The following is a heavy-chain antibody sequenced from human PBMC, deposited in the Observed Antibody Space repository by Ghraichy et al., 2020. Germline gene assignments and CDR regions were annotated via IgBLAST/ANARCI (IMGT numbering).Heavy chain of an antibody. J-gene: IGHJ5*02. CDR2: IYYSGST. CDR1: GGSISSSSYY. D-gene: IGHD4-23*01. CDR3: ARHLTPGSVIELLYNWFDP. V-gene: IGHV4-39*01. Sequence: SETLSLTCTVSGGSISSSSYYWGWIRQPPGKGLEWIGSIYYSGSTYYNPSLKSRVTISVDTSKNQFSLKLSSVTAADTAVYYCARHLTPGSVIELLYNWFDPWGQGTLVTVSS.